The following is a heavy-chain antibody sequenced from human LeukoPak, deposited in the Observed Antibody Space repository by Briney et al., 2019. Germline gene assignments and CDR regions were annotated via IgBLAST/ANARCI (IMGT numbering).Heavy chain of an antibody. Sequence: SETLSLTCIVSGGSISSYYWSWIRQPAGKGLEWIGRMYFSRTTKYNPALESRVIMSVDTSKNQFSPELTSVTAADTAVCYCARDAAIGAAGVFESWGQGTLVIVSS. CDR1: GGSISSYY. D-gene: IGHD6-13*01. V-gene: IGHV4-4*07. J-gene: IGHJ4*02. CDR3: ARDAAIGAAGVFES. CDR2: MYFSRTT.